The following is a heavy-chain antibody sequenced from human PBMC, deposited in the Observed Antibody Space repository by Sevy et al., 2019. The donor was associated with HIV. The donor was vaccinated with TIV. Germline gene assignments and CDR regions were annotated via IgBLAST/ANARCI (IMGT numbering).Heavy chain of an antibody. D-gene: IGHD1-26*01. CDR1: GFTFSSYN. CDR2: ISSSSSYV. CDR3: AKWDADRRWFFDY. Sequence: GGSLRLSCVASGFTFSSYNMNWVRQAPGEGLEWVSSISSSSSYVYHADSVKGRFTISRDNAKNSLYLQMNSLRAEDTAVYYCAKWDADRRWFFDYWGQGTLVTVSS. V-gene: IGHV3-21*06. J-gene: IGHJ4*02.